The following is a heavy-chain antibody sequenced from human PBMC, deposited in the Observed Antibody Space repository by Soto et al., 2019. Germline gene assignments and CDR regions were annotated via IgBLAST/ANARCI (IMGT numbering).Heavy chain of an antibody. V-gene: IGHV4-39*01. CDR3: ARRSGGSCYRFDP. J-gene: IGHJ5*02. Sequence: SETLSLTCTVSGGSISSSSYYWGWIRQPPGKGLEWIGSIYYSGSTYYNPSLKSRVTISVDTSKNQFSLKLSSVTAADTAVYYCARRSGGSCYRFDPWGQGTLVTVSS. D-gene: IGHD2-15*01. CDR1: GGSISSSSYY. CDR2: IYYSGST.